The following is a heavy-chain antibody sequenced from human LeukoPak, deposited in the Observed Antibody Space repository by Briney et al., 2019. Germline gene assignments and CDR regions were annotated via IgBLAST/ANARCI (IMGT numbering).Heavy chain of an antibody. V-gene: IGHV3-23*01. CDR3: AKDRRLDIVINYFDY. CDR2: ISGSAGTT. J-gene: IGHJ4*02. Sequence: GGSLRLSCAASGFTLSTYAMSWVRQAPGKGLEWVSTISGSAGTTYYADSVKGRFTISRDDSTNTLYLQTNSPRDEDTAVYYCAKDRRLDIVINYFDYWGQGTLVTVSS. D-gene: IGHD5-12*01. CDR1: GFTLSTYA.